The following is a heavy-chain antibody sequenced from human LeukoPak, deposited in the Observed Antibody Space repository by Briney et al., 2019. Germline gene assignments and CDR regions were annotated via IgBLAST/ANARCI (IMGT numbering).Heavy chain of an antibody. Sequence: PGGSLSLAWAASGFKLSSYYMDWVRQGPGKGLVWVSRLKSDGSSTKYADSVQGRFTISRDDAKNTLYLQMTSVRVEDAAVYYCARTTMETQYFDRWGQGTLVTVSS. V-gene: IGHV3-74*03. CDR3: ARTTMETQYFDR. D-gene: IGHD1-1*01. CDR1: GFKLSSYY. CDR2: LKSDGSST. J-gene: IGHJ4*02.